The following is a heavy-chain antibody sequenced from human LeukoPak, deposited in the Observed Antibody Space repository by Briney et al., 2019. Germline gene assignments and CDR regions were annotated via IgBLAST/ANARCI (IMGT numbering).Heavy chain of an antibody. V-gene: IGHV4-39*01. CDR1: GGPISSSRYY. CDR2: INYSGST. J-gene: IGHJ6*03. CDR3: ARRPQSYIDV. Sequence: SETLSLTCTVSGGPISSSRYYWGWIRQPPGKGLEWIGSINYSGSTYYNPSLKSRVTISVDTSKNQFSLKLSSVTAADTAVYYCARRPQSYIDVWGKGTMVTVSS.